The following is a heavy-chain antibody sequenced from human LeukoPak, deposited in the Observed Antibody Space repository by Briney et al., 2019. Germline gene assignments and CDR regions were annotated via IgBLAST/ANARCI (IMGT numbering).Heavy chain of an antibody. V-gene: IGHV3-23*01. CDR1: GFTFSTYA. CDR2: ISGSGAGK. CDR3: AKAAYGDYAGAFDI. D-gene: IGHD4-17*01. J-gene: IGHJ3*02. Sequence: GGSLRLSCAASGFTFSTYAMTWVRQAPGKGLEWVSSISGSGAGKFYAAPVKGRFTTSRDNSKNTLYVQMNSLRAEDTAVYYCAKAAYGDYAGAFDIWGQGTIVIVSS.